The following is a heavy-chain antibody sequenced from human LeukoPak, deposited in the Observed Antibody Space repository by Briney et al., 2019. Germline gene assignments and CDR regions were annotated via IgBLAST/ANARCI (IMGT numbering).Heavy chain of an antibody. V-gene: IGHV3-30-3*01. D-gene: IGHD3-22*01. CDR2: ISYDGSIK. J-gene: IGHJ4*02. CDR3: ARATNTAYSYVSGGSSY. CDR1: GFTFSNFA. Sequence: PGGSLRLSCAASGFTFSNFAMHWVRQAPGKGLDWVAVISYDGSIKDYAQSVKGRFTISRGNSKNTLFLQMNSLRAEDTAVYYCARATNTAYSYVSGGSSYWGQGTLVTVSS.